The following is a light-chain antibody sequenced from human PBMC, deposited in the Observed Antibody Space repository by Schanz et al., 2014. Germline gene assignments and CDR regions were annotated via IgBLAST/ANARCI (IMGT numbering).Light chain of an antibody. CDR3: QQSYSTPPT. CDR2: DAS. Sequence: DIQMTQSPSTLSASVGDTVTITCRASQSISTSLAWYQQKPGKAPYLLIYDASSLESGVPSRFSGSGSGTDFTLTISSLQPADCATCYCQQSYSTPPTFGQGTNLEIK. J-gene: IGKJ2*01. CDR1: QSISTS. V-gene: IGKV1-5*01.